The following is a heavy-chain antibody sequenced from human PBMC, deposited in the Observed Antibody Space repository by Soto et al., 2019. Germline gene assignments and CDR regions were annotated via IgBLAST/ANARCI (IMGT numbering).Heavy chain of an antibody. J-gene: IGHJ6*02. CDR1: GFTFSSYG. Sequence: SLRLSCAASGFTFSSYGMHWVRQAPGKGLEWVAVISYDGSNKYYADSVKGRFTISRDNSKNTLYLQMNSLRAEDTAVYYCAKTGDYGDYGDVTPDYYYYYGMDVWGQGTTVTISS. D-gene: IGHD4-17*01. CDR3: AKTGDYGDYGDVTPDYYYYYGMDV. V-gene: IGHV3-30*18. CDR2: ISYDGSNK.